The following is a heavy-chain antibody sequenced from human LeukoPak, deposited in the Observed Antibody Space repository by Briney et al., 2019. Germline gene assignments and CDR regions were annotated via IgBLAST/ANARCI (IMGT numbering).Heavy chain of an antibody. CDR3: ARTRTCSSGWYTGQDYYFDY. CDR1: GYSFTSYW. D-gene: IGHD6-19*01. CDR2: IYPGDSDT. Sequence: GESLKISCKGSGYSFTSYWIGWVRQMPGKGLEWMGIIYPGDSDTRYSPSFQGQVTISADKSISTAYLQWSSLKASDTAMYYCARTRTCSSGWYTGQDYYFDYWGQGTLVTVSS. J-gene: IGHJ4*02. V-gene: IGHV5-51*01.